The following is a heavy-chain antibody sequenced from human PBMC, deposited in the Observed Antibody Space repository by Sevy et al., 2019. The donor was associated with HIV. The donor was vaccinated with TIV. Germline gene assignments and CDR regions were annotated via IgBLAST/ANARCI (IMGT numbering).Heavy chain of an antibody. CDR1: GFTFSSYS. CDR3: ARDGRTTIFGVVILLVAFDI. Sequence: GGSLRLSCAASGFTFSSYSMNWVRQAPGKGLEWVSYISSSSSTIYYADSVKGRFTISRDNAKNSLYLQMNSLRAEDTAVYYCARDGRTTIFGVVILLVAFDIWGQGTMVTVSS. D-gene: IGHD3-3*01. J-gene: IGHJ3*02. V-gene: IGHV3-48*01. CDR2: ISSSSSTI.